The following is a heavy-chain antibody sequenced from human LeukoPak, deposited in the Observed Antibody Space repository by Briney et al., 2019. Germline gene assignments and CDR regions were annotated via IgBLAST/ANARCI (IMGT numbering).Heavy chain of an antibody. CDR1: GFTFSSYW. CDR3: ARDQGRFDYYDSSGYYRY. Sequence: GGSLRLSCAASGFTFSSYWMSWVRQAPGKGLEWVANIKQDGSEKYYADSVKGRFTISRDNAKNSLYLQMNSLRAEDTAVYYCARDQGRFDYYDSSGYYRYWGQGTLVTVSS. J-gene: IGHJ4*02. CDR2: IKQDGSEK. D-gene: IGHD3-22*01. V-gene: IGHV3-7*01.